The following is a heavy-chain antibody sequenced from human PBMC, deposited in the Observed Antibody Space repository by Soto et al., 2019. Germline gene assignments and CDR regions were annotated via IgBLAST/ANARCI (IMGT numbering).Heavy chain of an antibody. Sequence: PXETLSLTCAVFGGSFSGYYWSWIRQPPGKGLEWIGEINHSGSTNYNPSLKSRVTISVDTSKNQFSLKLSSVTAADTAVYYCARAPEIDGYSYGPSDAFDIWGQGTMVTVSS. CDR3: ARAPEIDGYSYGPSDAFDI. V-gene: IGHV4-34*01. CDR2: INHSGST. D-gene: IGHD5-18*01. CDR1: GGSFSGYY. J-gene: IGHJ3*02.